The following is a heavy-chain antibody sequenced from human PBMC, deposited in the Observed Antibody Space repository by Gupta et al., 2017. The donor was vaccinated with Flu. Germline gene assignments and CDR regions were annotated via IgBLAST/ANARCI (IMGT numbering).Heavy chain of an antibody. V-gene: IGHV3-23*01. CDR1: GFTFSHYA. CDR3: VKALDLSGWTTFDP. D-gene: IGHD6-25*01. CDR2: INGNGSTT. Sequence: EVQLSETGGGLVQPGGSLRLSCETSGFTFSHYAMGWVRQAPGKGLEWVAGINGNGSTTYYSDSVKGLFTISKNNSKNTLSLQMSSLRASDTAIYYCVKALDLSGWTTFDPWGQGTVVSVSS. J-gene: IGHJ5*02.